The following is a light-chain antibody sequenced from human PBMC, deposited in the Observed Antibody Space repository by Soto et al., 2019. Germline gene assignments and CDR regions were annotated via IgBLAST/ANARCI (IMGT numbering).Light chain of an antibody. V-gene: IGKV3-20*01. Sequence: EIVLTQSPGTLSLSPGERDTLSCGASQSVTSNYLAWYQQKPGQAPRLLIYGAARRATGIPDRFIGSGSGTDFTLTISRLEPEDFAVYYCQHYITSLTTFGQGTKVDIK. CDR3: QHYITSLTT. CDR2: GAA. J-gene: IGKJ1*01. CDR1: QSVTSNY.